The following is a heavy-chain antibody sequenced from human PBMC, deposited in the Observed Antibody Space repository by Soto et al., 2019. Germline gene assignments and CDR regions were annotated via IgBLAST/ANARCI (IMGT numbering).Heavy chain of an antibody. V-gene: IGHV3-21*01. Sequence: EVQLVESGGGLVKPGGSLRLSCAASGFTFSSYSMYWVRQAPGKGLEWVSSISSSSSYIYYADSVKGRFSISRDNTKNSLYLQMNCLRAEDTAVYYCARDHYGDYFFYFDLWGRGTLVTVSS. D-gene: IGHD4-17*01. J-gene: IGHJ2*01. CDR2: ISSSSSYI. CDR3: ARDHYGDYFFYFDL. CDR1: GFTFSSYS.